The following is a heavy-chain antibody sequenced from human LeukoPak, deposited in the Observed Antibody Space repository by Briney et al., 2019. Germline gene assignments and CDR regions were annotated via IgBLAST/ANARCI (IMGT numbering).Heavy chain of an antibody. CDR1: GGTLSSYA. CDR2: IIPIFGTA. D-gene: IGHD6-13*01. CDR3: ARVMSSSWSRRPGVVAFDI. Sequence: SVKVSCKASGGTLSSYAISWVRQAPGQGLEWMGGIIPIFGTANYAQKFQGRVTITADESTSTAYMELSSLRSEDTAVYYCARVMSSSWSRRPGVVAFDIWGQGTMVTVSS. J-gene: IGHJ3*02. V-gene: IGHV1-69*01.